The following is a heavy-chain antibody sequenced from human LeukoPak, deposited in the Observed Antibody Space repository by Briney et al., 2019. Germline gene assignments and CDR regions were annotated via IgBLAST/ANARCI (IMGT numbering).Heavy chain of an antibody. CDR2: IKDDGSEN. D-gene: IGHD2-2*01. CDR3: ATNGHSHAN. Sequence: GGSLRLSCAASGFTFSSSWMSWVRQVPGKGLEWVANIKDDGSENHHVDSVRGRFTISRDNAKNSLYLQMNSLRAEDTAVYYCATNGHSHANWGQGTLVTVSS. CDR1: GFTFSSSW. V-gene: IGHV3-7*01. J-gene: IGHJ4*02.